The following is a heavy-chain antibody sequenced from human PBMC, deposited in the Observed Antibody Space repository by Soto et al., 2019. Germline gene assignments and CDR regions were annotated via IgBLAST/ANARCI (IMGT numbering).Heavy chain of an antibody. D-gene: IGHD7-27*01. V-gene: IGHV3-53*01. CDR2: IYSGGST. Sequence: EVQLVESGGGLIQPGGSLRLSCAASGFTVSSNYMSWVRQAPGEGLEWVSVIYSGGSTYYADSVKGRFTISRDNSKNTLYLQMNSLRAEDTAVYYCARDQGLTGGDAFDIWGQGTMVTVSS. J-gene: IGHJ3*02. CDR1: GFTVSSNY. CDR3: ARDQGLTGGDAFDI.